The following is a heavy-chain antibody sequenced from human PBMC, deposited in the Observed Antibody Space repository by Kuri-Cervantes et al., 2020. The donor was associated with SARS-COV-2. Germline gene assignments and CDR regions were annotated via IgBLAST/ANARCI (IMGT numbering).Heavy chain of an antibody. CDR2: IYYSGST. CDR1: GGSISSSSYY. J-gene: IGHJ6*03. CDR3: ARRSYYDFFTGYYIPFYMDV. V-gene: IGHV4-39*01. Sequence: SETLSLTCTVSGGSISSSSYYWGWTRQPPGKGLEWIGSIYYSGSTYYNPSLKGRVTISVDTSKNQFSLKLTSVTAADTAVYYCARRSYYDFFTGYYIPFYMDVWGKGTTVTVSS. D-gene: IGHD3-9*01.